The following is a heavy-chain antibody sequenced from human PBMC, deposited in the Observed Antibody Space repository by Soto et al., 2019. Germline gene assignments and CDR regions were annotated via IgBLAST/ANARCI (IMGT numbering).Heavy chain of an antibody. CDR3: AEDGASGSYYIGGMDV. D-gene: IGHD3-10*01. CDR2: ISYDGSNK. V-gene: IGHV3-30*18. Sequence: QVQLVESGGGVVQPGRSLRLSCAASGFTFSSYGMHWVRQAPGKGLEWVAVISYDGSNKYYADSVKGRFTISRDNSKNTLYLQMDSLRAEDTGVYYCAEDGASGSYYIGGMDVWGQGTTVTVSS. CDR1: GFTFSSYG. J-gene: IGHJ6*02.